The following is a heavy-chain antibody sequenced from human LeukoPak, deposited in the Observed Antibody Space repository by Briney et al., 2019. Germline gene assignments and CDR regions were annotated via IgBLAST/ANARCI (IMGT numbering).Heavy chain of an antibody. D-gene: IGHD2-8*01. V-gene: IGHV1-8*01. Sequence: GASVEVSCKAARYTFTSYDINWVRQAPGQGLEWMGGMNPYSGNTGCAQKFQGRVTMTSNTSINTAYMELGGLTSDDTAIYFCTRGSHRGYCTTSDCYTVDFWGQGTLVSVSS. CDR2: MNPYSGNT. J-gene: IGHJ4*02. CDR1: RYTFTSYD. CDR3: TRGSHRGYCTTSDCYTVDF.